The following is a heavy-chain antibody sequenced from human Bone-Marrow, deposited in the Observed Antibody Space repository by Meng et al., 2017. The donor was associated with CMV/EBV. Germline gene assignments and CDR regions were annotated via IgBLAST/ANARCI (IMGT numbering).Heavy chain of an antibody. CDR2: IYYSGGT. CDR1: GGSISSGGYY. CDR3: ARVDRITIFGVVMDDAFDI. J-gene: IGHJ3*02. V-gene: IGHV4-31*03. Sequence: SEPLSLTCTFSGGSISSGGYYWSWIRQHPGKGLEWIGYIYYSGGTYYNPSLKSRVTISVDTSKNQFSLKLSSVTAADTAVYYCARVDRITIFGVVMDDAFDIWGQGTMVTVSS. D-gene: IGHD3-3*01.